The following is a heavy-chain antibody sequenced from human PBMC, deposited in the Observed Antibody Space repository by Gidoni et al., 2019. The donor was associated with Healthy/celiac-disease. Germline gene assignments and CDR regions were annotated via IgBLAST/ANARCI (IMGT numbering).Heavy chain of an antibody. J-gene: IGHJ6*02. Sequence: EVQLVESGGGLVQPGGSLRLSCAASGFTFSSSWMHWVRQAPGKGLVWVSRINSDGSRTSYADSVKGRFTISRDNAKNTLYLQMNSLRAEDTAVYYCARDNDDYVWGSYRSYGMDVWGQGTTVTVSS. CDR3: ARDNDDYVWGSYRSYGMDV. CDR1: GFTFSSSW. V-gene: IGHV3-74*01. D-gene: IGHD3-16*02. CDR2: INSDGSRT.